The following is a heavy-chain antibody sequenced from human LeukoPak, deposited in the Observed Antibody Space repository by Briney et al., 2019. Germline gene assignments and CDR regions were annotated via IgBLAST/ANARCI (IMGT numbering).Heavy chain of an antibody. D-gene: IGHD3-3*01. Sequence: PGGSLRLSCAGSGFTFSKSAMTWVRQAPGTGLEWVSAISGRGGHTYYTDSVKGRFTISRDNSKNMLYLQMSSLGAEDTAVYYCAKREAEESGPIDYWGQGTLVTVSS. J-gene: IGHJ4*02. V-gene: IGHV3-23*01. CDR2: ISGRGGHT. CDR3: AKREAEESGPIDY. CDR1: GFTFSKSA.